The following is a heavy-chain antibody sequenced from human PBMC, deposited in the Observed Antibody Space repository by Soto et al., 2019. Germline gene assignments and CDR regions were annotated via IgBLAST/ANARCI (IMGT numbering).Heavy chain of an antibody. CDR1: GGFISSSDYY. CDR2: IYYSGII. V-gene: IGHV4-30-4*01. J-gene: IGHJ3*02. CDR3: ARVVGVVDYSSSSDAFVI. Sequence: PSETLSLTCTVSGGFISSSDYYWSWIRQPPGKGLEWIAYIYYSGIIYYNPSLKSRVTMSRDTSKNQFSLKLDSVTAADTAVYYCARVVGVVDYSSSSDAFVIWGQGTMVAVSS. D-gene: IGHD6-6*01.